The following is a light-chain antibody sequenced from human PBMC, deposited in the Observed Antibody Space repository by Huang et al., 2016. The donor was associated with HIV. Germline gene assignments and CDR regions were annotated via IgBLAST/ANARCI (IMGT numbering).Light chain of an antibody. CDR1: QSVSSY. Sequence: IVLTQSPATVSLSPGERATLSCKASQSVSSYLAWYQQTFCQAPRLLIYDATSRAPGIPARFSGSGSGTDFTLTISNLGPEDFAVYFCQQRYDWPLTFGGGTKVEIK. CDR3: QQRYDWPLT. CDR2: DAT. V-gene: IGKV3-11*01. J-gene: IGKJ4*01.